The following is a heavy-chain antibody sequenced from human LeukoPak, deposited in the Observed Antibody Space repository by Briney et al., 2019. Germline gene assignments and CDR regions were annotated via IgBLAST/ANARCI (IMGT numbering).Heavy chain of an antibody. J-gene: IGHJ4*02. CDR3: AREICSSSSCYSRHFDY. CDR2: IWYDGSNK. CDR1: GFTFSSYG. D-gene: IGHD2-2*01. Sequence: GGSLRLSCAASGFTFSSYGMHWVRQAPGKGLEWVAVIWYDGSNKYYADSVKGRFTISRDNSKNTLYLQMNSLRAEDTAVYYCAREICSSSSCYSRHFDYWGQGTLVTVSS. V-gene: IGHV3-33*01.